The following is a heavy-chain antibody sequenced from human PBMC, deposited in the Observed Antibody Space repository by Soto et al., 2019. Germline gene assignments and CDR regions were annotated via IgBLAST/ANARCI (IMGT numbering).Heavy chain of an antibody. Sequence: GGSLRLSFAASGFTFDDYAMHWVRQAPGKGLEWVSGISWNSGSIGYADSVKGRFTISRDNAKNSLYLQMNSLRAEDTALYYCAKDSSGVTYYFDYWGQGTLVTVSS. J-gene: IGHJ4*02. V-gene: IGHV3-9*01. CDR2: ISWNSGSI. D-gene: IGHD3-10*01. CDR3: AKDSSGVTYYFDY. CDR1: GFTFDDYA.